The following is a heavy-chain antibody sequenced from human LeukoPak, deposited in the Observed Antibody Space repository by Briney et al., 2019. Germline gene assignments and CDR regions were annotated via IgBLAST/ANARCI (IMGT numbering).Heavy chain of an antibody. J-gene: IGHJ4*02. V-gene: IGHV4-34*01. CDR2: INHSGST. CDR1: GGSFSGYY. Sequence: SETLSLTCAVYGGSFSGYYWSWIRQPPGKGLEWIGEINHSGSTNYNPSRKSRVTISVDTSKNQFSLKLSSVTAADTAVYYCARVHYFDYWGQGTLVTVSS. CDR3: ARVHYFDY.